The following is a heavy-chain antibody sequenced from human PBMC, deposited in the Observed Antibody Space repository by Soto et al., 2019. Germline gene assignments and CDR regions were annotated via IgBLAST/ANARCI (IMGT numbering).Heavy chain of an antibody. V-gene: IGHV4-31*03. CDR3: ASSELSPYGMDV. CDR2: IYYSGST. CDR1: GGSISSGGYY. Sequence: SETLSLTCTVSGGSISSGGYYWSWIRQHPGKGLEWIGYIYYSGSTYYNPSLKSRVTISVDTSKNQFSLKLSSVTAADTAVYYCASSELSPYGMDVWGQGTTVTVSS. J-gene: IGHJ6*02. D-gene: IGHD3-16*02.